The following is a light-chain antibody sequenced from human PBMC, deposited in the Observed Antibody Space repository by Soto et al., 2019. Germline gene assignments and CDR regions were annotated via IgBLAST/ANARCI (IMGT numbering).Light chain of an antibody. J-gene: IGLJ2*01. CDR2: DVS. Sequence: QSVLTQPASVSGSPGQSITISCTGTSSDVGGYNYVSWYQQHPGKAPKLLIYDVSNRPSGVSNRFSGSKSGNTASLTISGLHAEDEADYYCSSYTSSSTVVFGGVTKLTVL. CDR3: SSYTSSSTVV. CDR1: SSDVGGYNY. V-gene: IGLV2-14*01.